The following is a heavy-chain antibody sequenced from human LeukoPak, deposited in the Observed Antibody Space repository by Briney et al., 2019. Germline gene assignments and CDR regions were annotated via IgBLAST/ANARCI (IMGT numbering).Heavy chain of an antibody. CDR3: ARDLTGENAFDI. D-gene: IGHD1-20*01. V-gene: IGHV3-13*04. Sequence: GGSLRLSCAASGFTFSSYDMHWVRQATGKGLEWESAIETPGDTHYAGSVKGRFTISRDNAKNSLFLQMNSLRAGDTAVYYCARDLTGENAFDIWGQGTMVTVSS. CDR1: GFTFSSYD. CDR2: IETPGDT. J-gene: IGHJ3*02.